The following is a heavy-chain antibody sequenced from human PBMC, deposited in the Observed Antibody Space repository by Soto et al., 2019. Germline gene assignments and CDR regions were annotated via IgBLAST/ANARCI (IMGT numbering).Heavy chain of an antibody. D-gene: IGHD4-17*01. Sequence: PGGSLRLSCAASGFTFSSCSMNWVRQAPGKGLEWVSYISSSSSTIYYADSVKGRFTISRDNAKNSLYLQMNSLRDEDTAVYYCARENYGDYLNWFDPWGQGTLVTVSS. CDR1: GFTFSSCS. CDR3: ARENYGDYLNWFDP. CDR2: ISSSSSTI. V-gene: IGHV3-48*02. J-gene: IGHJ5*02.